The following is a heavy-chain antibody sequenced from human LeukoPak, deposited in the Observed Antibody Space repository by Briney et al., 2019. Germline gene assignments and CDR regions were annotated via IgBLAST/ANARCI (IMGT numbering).Heavy chain of an antibody. V-gene: IGHV1-2*06. CDR1: GYTFTVYF. D-gene: IGHD1-26*01. CDR2: INPNSGAT. J-gene: IGHJ4*02. Sequence: EAPVKVSCKASGYTFTVYFIHWVRQAPGQGLEWMGRINPNSGATDYAQKFQGRVTMTRDTSISTAYMELSSLKSDDTAVYYCAKIGSSHDFDYWGQGTLITVSS. CDR3: AKIGSSHDFDY.